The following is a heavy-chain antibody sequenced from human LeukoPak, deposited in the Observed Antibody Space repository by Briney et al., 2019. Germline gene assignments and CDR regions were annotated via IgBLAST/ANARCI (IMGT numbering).Heavy chain of an antibody. D-gene: IGHD1-26*01. V-gene: IGHV3-23*01. Sequence: GGSLRPSCAVSGITLRNYGMSWVRQAPGKGLEWVAGISDSGGSTNYADSVKGRFTISRDNPKNTLYLQMNSLRAEDTAVYYCAKHAGGYFDYWGQGTLVTVSS. CDR2: ISDSGGST. J-gene: IGHJ4*02. CDR1: GITLRNYG. CDR3: AKHAGGYFDY.